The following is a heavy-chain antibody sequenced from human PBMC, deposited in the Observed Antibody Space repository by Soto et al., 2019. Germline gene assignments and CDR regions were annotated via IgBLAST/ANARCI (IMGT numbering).Heavy chain of an antibody. V-gene: IGHV4-34*01. CDR2: INHSGST. J-gene: IGHJ6*02. Sequence: QVQLQQWGAGLLKPSETLSLTCAVYGGSFSGYYWSWIRQPPGKGLEWIGEINHSGSTNYNPSLKSRVTISVDTSKNQFSLKLSSVTAADTAVYYCARGFPDPVLLGFDRPMAYYYYYGMDVWGQGTTVTVSS. D-gene: IGHD3-10*01. CDR3: ARGFPDPVLLGFDRPMAYYYYYGMDV. CDR1: GGSFSGYY.